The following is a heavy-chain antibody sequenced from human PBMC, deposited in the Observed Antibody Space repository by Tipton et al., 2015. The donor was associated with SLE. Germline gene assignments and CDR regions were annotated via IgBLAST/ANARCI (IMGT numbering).Heavy chain of an antibody. CDR2: IYQSGGT. CDR3: ARAKGSGTYSSGQFDS. D-gene: IGHD3-10*01. V-gene: IGHV4-59*01. CDR1: GASISSSY. J-gene: IGHJ4*02. Sequence: TLSLTCTVSGASISSSYLSWIRQPPGKGLGWIGHIYQSGGTYYNPSLKGRVTISVDTSKNQFSLKLRSVTAADTALYYCARAKGSGTYSSGQFDSWGQGTLVTVSS.